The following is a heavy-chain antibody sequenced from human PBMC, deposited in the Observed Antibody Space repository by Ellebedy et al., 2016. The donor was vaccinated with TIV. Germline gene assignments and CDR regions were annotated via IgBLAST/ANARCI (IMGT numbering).Heavy chain of an antibody. V-gene: IGHV3-7*01. D-gene: IGHD6-13*01. CDR1: GFIFSGYW. CDR3: ARVKRDSSWYEWDAFDI. Sequence: GGSLRLSCAASGFIFSGYWMSWVRQAPGKGLEWVANIKKDGSEKYYVDSVKGRFTISRDNAENSLYLQMNSLRAEDTAVYYCARVKRDSSWYEWDAFDIWGQGTMVTVSS. CDR2: IKKDGSEK. J-gene: IGHJ3*02.